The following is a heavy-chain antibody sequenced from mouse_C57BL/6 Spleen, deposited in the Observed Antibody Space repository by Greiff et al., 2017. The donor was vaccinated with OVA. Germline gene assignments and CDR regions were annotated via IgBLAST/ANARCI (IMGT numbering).Heavy chain of an antibody. CDR3: ARGQLRRQGFGD. CDR1: GFTFSDYY. Sequence: EVQRVESEGGLVQPGSSMKLSCTASGFTFSDYYMAWVRQVPEKGLEWVANINYDGSSTYYLDSLKSRFIISRDNAKNILYLQMSSLKSEDTATYYGARGQLRRQGFGDWGKGTTLTVSS. D-gene: IGHD3-2*02. J-gene: IGHJ2*01. CDR2: INYDGSST. V-gene: IGHV5-16*01.